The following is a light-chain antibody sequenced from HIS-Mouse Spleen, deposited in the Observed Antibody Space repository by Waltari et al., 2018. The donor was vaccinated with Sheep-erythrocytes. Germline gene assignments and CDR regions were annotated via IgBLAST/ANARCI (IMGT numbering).Light chain of an antibody. J-gene: IGLJ3*02. CDR2: EVS. CDR1: ISDVGAYNY. V-gene: IGLV2-8*01. Sequence: QSALTQPPSASGSPGQSVTISCTGTISDVGAYNYVPWYQQRPGKAPKLMIYEVSKRPSGVPDRFSGSKSGNTASLTVSGLQAEDEADYYCSSYAGSNNWVFGGGTKLTVL. CDR3: SSYAGSNNWV.